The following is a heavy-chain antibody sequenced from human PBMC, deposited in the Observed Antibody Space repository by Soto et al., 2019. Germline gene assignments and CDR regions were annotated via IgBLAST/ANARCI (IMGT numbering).Heavy chain of an antibody. CDR2: ITAGGGTT. J-gene: IGHJ4*02. V-gene: IGHV3-23*01. CDR3: AKDHRVYGSTWFFFDS. D-gene: IGHD2-2*01. CDR1: GFTFGNYA. Sequence: EVQLLESGGGLVQPGGSLRLSCSASGFTFGNYAMRWVRQAPGKGLEWVSGITAGGGTTDYADSVKGRFTISRDNSKNTLYLQMSSLRVEDTAVYYCAKDHRVYGSTWFFFDSWGQGSLVTVSS.